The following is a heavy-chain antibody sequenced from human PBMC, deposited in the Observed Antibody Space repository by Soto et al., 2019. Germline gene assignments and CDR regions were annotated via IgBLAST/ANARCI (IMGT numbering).Heavy chain of an antibody. CDR2: MYHSGTT. J-gene: IGHJ4*02. Sequence: PSETLSLTCTVSGASISSYYWGWIRQPPGKGLEWIGHMYHSGTTNYNSSLKSRVTISTDTSKNQFSLKLSTVTAADTAVYYCARRYGQDGRGGRCYLYFDSWGQGNLVTVSS. D-gene: IGHD2-15*01. CDR1: GASISSYY. CDR3: ARRYGQDGRGGRCYLYFDS. V-gene: IGHV4-59*08.